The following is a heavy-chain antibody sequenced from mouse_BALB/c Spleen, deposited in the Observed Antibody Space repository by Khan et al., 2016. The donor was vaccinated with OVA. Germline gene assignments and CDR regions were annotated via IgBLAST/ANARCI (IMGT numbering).Heavy chain of an antibody. J-gene: IGHJ3*01. CDR2: IYPSDSYT. CDR3: TRSGTGRFAY. D-gene: IGHD4-1*01. CDR1: GYTFTSYW. V-gene: IGHV1-69*02. Sequence: VQLQESGAELVRPGASVKLSCKASGYTFTSYWINWVKQRPGQGLEWIGNIYPSDSYTNYNQKFKDKATLTVDKSSSTAYLQLSSPTSEDSAVYDCTRSGTGRFAYWGQGTLVTVAA.